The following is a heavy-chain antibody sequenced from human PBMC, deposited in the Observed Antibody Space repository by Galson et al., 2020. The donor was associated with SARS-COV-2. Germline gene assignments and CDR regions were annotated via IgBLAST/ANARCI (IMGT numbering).Heavy chain of an antibody. Sequence: SQTLSLTCTVSGGSISSGGYYWSWIRQHPGKGLEWIGYIYYSGSTYYNPSLKSRVTISVDTSKNQFSLKLSSVTAADTAVYYCARAKYYGSGSRYYFDYWGQGTLVTVSS. D-gene: IGHD3-10*01. CDR2: IYYSGST. CDR3: ARAKYYGSGSRYYFDY. J-gene: IGHJ4*02. CDR1: GGSISSGGYY. V-gene: IGHV4-31*03.